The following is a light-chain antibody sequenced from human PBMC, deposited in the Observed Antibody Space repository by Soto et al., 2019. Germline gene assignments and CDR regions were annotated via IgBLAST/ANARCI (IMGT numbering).Light chain of an antibody. CDR1: QGIGVY. CDR2: AAS. V-gene: IGKV1-27*01. CDR3: QKYNSAPLT. J-gene: IGKJ4*01. Sequence: DSQMTQSPSSLSASLGDRVTITCRASQGIGVYLAWFQQQPGNVPKLLIYAASTLQSGVPSRFSGSGSGTDFTLTISSLQPEDVATYYCQKYNSAPLTFGGGTKVEIK.